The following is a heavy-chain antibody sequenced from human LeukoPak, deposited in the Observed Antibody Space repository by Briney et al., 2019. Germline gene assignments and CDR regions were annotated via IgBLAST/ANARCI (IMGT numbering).Heavy chain of an antibody. D-gene: IGHD4-17*01. Sequence: SGGSLRLSCAASGFTFTGYGFHWVRQAPGKGQEWVAVGWYDGTRKYYADSVKGRFTVSRDNSENKVYLQISGLKAEDTAVYYCAKDTDTTSHYGRFDPWGQGTLVTVSS. V-gene: IGHV3-33*06. CDR1: GFTFTGYG. CDR3: AKDTDTTSHYGRFDP. J-gene: IGHJ5*02. CDR2: GWYDGTRK.